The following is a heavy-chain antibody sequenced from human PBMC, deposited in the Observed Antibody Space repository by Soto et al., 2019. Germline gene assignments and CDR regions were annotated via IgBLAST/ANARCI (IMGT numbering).Heavy chain of an antibody. D-gene: IGHD4-17*01. V-gene: IGHV3-74*01. CDR3: ARVGRGLYGDYVPNWFDP. Sequence: GGSLRLSCAASGFTFHNYWMHWVRQAPGKGLVWVSRINSDGSSTSYADSVKGRFTISRDNAKNTLFLQMNSLRAEDTAVYYCARVGRGLYGDYVPNWFDPWGQGTLVTVSS. J-gene: IGHJ5*02. CDR1: GFTFHNYW. CDR2: INSDGSST.